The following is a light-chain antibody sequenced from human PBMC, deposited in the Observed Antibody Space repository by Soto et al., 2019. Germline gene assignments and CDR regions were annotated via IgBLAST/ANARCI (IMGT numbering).Light chain of an antibody. Sequence: DIQMTQSPSSLYASVGDRLTITCRASQSMSRALAWHQQKPGKDTKLLIYEVSSLESGVQSRFSGSGSGTEFTLTISSMQPDDFATYYCKQHDGYPLTFGQGTKVDIK. V-gene: IGKV1-5*03. CDR3: KQHDGYPLT. J-gene: IGKJ4*01. CDR2: EVS. CDR1: QSMSRA.